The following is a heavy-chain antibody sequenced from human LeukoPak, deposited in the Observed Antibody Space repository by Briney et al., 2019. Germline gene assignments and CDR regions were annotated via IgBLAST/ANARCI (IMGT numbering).Heavy chain of an antibody. Sequence: PGGSLSPSCAASGFTFSDYNMHWVRQAPGKGLDWVALMSPDGNKKYYADPVRRRFTISRDNSKNTVDLQLNSLRAEDTAVYYCARDLIGRYTFDYCGQGTLVTVSS. CDR1: GFTFSDYN. J-gene: IGHJ4*02. V-gene: IGHV3-30-3*01. D-gene: IGHD3-10*01. CDR2: MSPDGNKK. CDR3: ARDLIGRYTFDY.